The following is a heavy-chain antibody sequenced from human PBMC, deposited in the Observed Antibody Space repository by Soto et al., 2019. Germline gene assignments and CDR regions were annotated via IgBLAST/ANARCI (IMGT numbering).Heavy chain of an antibody. V-gene: IGHV3-33*01. J-gene: IGHJ4*02. CDR2: IWYDGSNK. Sequence: QVQLVESGGGVVQPGRSLRLSCAASGFTFSSYGMHWVRQAPGKGLEWVAVIWYDGSNKYYADSVKGRFTISRDNSKNXXYXQXXSLRAEDTAVYYCARSGQDYCSGGSCYPRAYYFDYWGQGTLVTVSS. CDR1: GFTFSSYG. CDR3: ARSGQDYCSGGSCYPRAYYFDY. D-gene: IGHD2-15*01.